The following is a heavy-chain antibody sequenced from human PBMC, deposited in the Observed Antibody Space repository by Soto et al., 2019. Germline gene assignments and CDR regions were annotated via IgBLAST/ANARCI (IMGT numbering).Heavy chain of an antibody. CDR1: GYNFTNFD. D-gene: IGHD2-15*01. V-gene: IGHV1-8*01. Sequence: ASVKVSCKTSGYNFTNFDINWVRQAPGRGLVWMGWMNPSSGETGSAQNFQGRVTMTRDISTRTFFMQLTSLRSEDTAIYYCTRLAEYCNGIKCYSNFDFWGRGTQVTVSS. J-gene: IGHJ4*01. CDR2: MNPSSGET. CDR3: TRLAEYCNGIKCYSNFDF.